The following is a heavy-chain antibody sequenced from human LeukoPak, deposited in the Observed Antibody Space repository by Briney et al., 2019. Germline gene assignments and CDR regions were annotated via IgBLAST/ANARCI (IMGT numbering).Heavy chain of an antibody. CDR1: GFTFSSYS. Sequence: GGSLRLSCAASGFTFSSYSMNWVRQAPGKGLEWVSSISSSSSYIYYADSVKGRFTISRDNAKNSLYLQMNSLRAEDTAVYYCARDIRWDYCMDVWGQGTTVTVSS. CDR2: ISSSSSYI. CDR3: ARDIRWDYCMDV. V-gene: IGHV3-21*01. J-gene: IGHJ6*02. D-gene: IGHD4-23*01.